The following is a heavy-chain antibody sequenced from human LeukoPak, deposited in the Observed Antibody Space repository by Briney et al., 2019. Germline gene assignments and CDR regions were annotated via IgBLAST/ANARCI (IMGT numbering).Heavy chain of an antibody. CDR3: AKSAIYGSGSFYYMDV. J-gene: IGHJ6*03. V-gene: IGHV3-30*02. Sequence: PGGSLRLSCAASGFTFSSYGMHWVRQAPGKGLEWVAFIRYDGSNKYYADSVKGRFTISRDNSKNTLYLQMNSLRAEDTAAYYCAKSAIYGSGSFYYMDVWGKGTTVTVSS. CDR2: IRYDGSNK. D-gene: IGHD3-10*01. CDR1: GFTFSSYG.